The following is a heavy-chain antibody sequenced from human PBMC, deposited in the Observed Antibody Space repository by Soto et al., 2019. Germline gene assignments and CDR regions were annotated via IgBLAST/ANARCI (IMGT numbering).Heavy chain of an antibody. CDR2: IYYTGTT. CDR3: ARAIDFDY. J-gene: IGHJ4*02. CDR1: GGSIRSSY. V-gene: IGHV4-59*01. Sequence: SETLSLTCTVSGGSIRSSYWNWIRQPPGKGLEWIGYIYYTGTTNYNPSLKSRVTISVDTSKNQVSLKLSSVTAADTAIYYCARAIDFDYWGQGTLVTVSS.